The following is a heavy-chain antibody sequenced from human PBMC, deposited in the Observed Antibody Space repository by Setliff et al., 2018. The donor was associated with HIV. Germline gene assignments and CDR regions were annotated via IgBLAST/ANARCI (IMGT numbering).Heavy chain of an antibody. CDR3: ARQYSSGSRLDY. CDR2: FDPEDGKT. CDR1: GYTLTELS. D-gene: IGHD6-19*01. V-gene: IGHV1-24*01. J-gene: IGHJ4*02. Sequence: ASVKVSCKVSGYTLTELSRHWVRQAPGKGLEWMEGFDPEDGKTRYAQKFQGRVTMTEDTSTDTAYMEVSSLRSEDTAVYYCARQYSSGSRLDYWGQGTLVTVSS.